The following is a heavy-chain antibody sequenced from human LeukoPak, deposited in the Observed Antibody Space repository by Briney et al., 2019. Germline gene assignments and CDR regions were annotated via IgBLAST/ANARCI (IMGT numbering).Heavy chain of an antibody. J-gene: IGHJ4*02. V-gene: IGHV3-13*01. CDR1: GFTCSGYD. CDR2: IGTTGDT. D-gene: IGHD4-17*01. Sequence: GRSLRLTCETAGFTCSGYDMHSVVQATVKNLEWVSAIGTTGDTYYSDSVRGRFTISRENAKNSLDLQMNSLRAGDTTVYYCASKLTTGYWGQGTLVTVSS. CDR3: ASKLTTGY.